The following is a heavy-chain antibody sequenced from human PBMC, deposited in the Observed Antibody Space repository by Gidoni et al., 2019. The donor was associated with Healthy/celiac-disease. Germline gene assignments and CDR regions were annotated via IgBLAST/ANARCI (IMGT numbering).Heavy chain of an antibody. Sequence: EVQLVESGGGLVTPGGSRRLSCAASGFPFSTSSMMWVRQAPGKGLEWVSSISSSSSYIYYADSVKGRFTISRDNAKNSLYLQMNSLRAEDTAVYYCAREWLGSYYYDSSGYYPIDYWGQGTLVTVSS. CDR2: ISSSSSYI. J-gene: IGHJ4*02. D-gene: IGHD3-22*01. CDR1: GFPFSTSS. V-gene: IGHV3-21*01. CDR3: AREWLGSYYYDSSGYYPIDY.